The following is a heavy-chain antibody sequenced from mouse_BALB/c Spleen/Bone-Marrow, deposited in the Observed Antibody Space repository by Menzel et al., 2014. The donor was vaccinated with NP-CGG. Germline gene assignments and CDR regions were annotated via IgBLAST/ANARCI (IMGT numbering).Heavy chain of an antibody. CDR1: GFSLTSYG. CDR3: AKHGGGYFDY. CDR2: IWNDGST. Sequence: VQRVESGPGLVSPSQSLSIPCTISGFSLTSYGVHWVRQPPGKGLEWLTVIWNDGSTTYNSALKSRLTISKDNSKSQVFLKMNSLQTDDTGMYYWAKHGGGYFDYWGQGTSLTVSS. J-gene: IGHJ2*02. V-gene: IGHV2-6-1*01.